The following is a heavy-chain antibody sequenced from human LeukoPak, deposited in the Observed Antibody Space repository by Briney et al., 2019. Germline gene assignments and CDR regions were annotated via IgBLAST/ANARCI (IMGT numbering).Heavy chain of an antibody. D-gene: IGHD1-26*01. CDR3: ARDSGSYGVFDY. J-gene: IGHJ4*02. CDR1: GGSISSYY. Sequence: PSETLSLTCSVSGGSISSYYWSWIRQHPGKGLEWIGYIYYSGSTNYNPSLKSRVTISVDTSKNQFSLKLSSVTAADTAVYYCARDSGSYGVFDYWGQGTLVTVSS. CDR2: IYYSGST. V-gene: IGHV4-59*01.